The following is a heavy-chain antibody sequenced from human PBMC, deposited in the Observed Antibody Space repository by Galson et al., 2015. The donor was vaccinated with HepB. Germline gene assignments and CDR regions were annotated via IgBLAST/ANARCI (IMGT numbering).Heavy chain of an antibody. V-gene: IGHV3-11*06. D-gene: IGHD3-3*01. J-gene: IGHJ2*01. CDR1: GFTFSDYY. CDR3: ARKQNYDFWSGYEEYWYFDL. CDR2: ISSSSSYT. Sequence: SLRLSCAASGFTFSDYYMSWIRQAPGKGLEWVSYISSSSSYTNYADSVKGRFTISRDNAKNSLYLQMNSLRAEDTAVYYCARKQNYDFWSGYEEYWYFDLWGRGTLVTVSS.